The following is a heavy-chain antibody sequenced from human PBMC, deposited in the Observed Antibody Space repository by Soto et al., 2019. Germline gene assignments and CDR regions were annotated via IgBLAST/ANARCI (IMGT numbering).Heavy chain of an antibody. CDR3: ARDPGTTGTTNLDY. J-gene: IGHJ4*02. Sequence: EVQLVESGGGLVKPGGSLRLSCAASGFTFSSYSMNWVRQAPGKGLEWVSSISSSSSYIYYADSVKGRFTISRDNAKNSLYLQMNSLRAEDRAVYYCARDPGTTGTTNLDYWGQGTLVTVSS. CDR2: ISSSSSYI. CDR1: GFTFSSYS. V-gene: IGHV3-21*01. D-gene: IGHD1-1*01.